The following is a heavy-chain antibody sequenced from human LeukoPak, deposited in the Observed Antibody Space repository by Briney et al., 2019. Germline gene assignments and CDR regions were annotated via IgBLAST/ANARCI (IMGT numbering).Heavy chain of an antibody. D-gene: IGHD6-19*01. CDR2: ISYDGSNK. CDR1: GFTFSSYA. V-gene: IGHV3-30-3*01. Sequence: GGSLRLSCAASGFTFSSYAMHWVRQAPGKGLEWVAVISYDGSNKYYADSVKGRFTISRDNSKNTLYLQMNSLRAEDTAVYYCARSYSSGWNGEFDYWGQGTLVTVSS. J-gene: IGHJ4*02. CDR3: ARSYSSGWNGEFDY.